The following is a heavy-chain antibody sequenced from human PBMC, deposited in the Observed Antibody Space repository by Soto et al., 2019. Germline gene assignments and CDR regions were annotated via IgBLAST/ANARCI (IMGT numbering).Heavy chain of an antibody. CDR2: ISYDGSNK. CDR3: ARHKRDLRFVELSYYFDY. J-gene: IGHJ4*02. D-gene: IGHD3-3*01. V-gene: IGHV3-30-3*01. CDR1: GFTFSSYA. Sequence: QVQLVESGGGVVQPGRSLRLSCAASGFTFSSYAIHWVRQAPGKGLEWVALISYDGSNKYYADSVKGRFTISRDNSKNTLYLQMNSLRAEDTAVYYCARHKRDLRFVELSYYFDYWGQGTLVTVSS.